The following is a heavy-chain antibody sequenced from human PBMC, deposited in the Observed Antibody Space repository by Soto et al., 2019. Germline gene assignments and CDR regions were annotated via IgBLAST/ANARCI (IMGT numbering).Heavy chain of an antibody. Sequence: EVQLLESGGGLVQPVGSLRLSCAASGFTFSSYAMSWVRQAPGKGLEWVSAISGSGGSTYYADSVKDRFTISRDNSKNTLYLQMNSLRAEDTAVYYCASPYAWINDAFDIWGQGTMVTVSS. CDR2: ISGSGGST. D-gene: IGHD2-8*01. J-gene: IGHJ3*02. CDR1: GFTFSSYA. CDR3: ASPYAWINDAFDI. V-gene: IGHV3-23*01.